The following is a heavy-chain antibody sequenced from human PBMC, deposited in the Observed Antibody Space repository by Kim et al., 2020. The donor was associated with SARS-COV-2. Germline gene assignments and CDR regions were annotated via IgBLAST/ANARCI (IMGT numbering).Heavy chain of an antibody. J-gene: IGHJ4*02. D-gene: IGHD3-9*01. CDR3: ARAVLRYFDWLPY. V-gene: IGHV1-3*01. Sequence: SPKFQGRVTITRDTSASTAYMELSSLRSEDTAVYYCARAVLRYFDWLPYWGQGTLVTVSS.